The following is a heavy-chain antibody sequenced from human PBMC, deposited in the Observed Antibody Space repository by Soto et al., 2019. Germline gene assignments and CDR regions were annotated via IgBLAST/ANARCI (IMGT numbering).Heavy chain of an antibody. CDR3: ARELRITMIVVGPGFDY. J-gene: IGHJ4*02. Sequence: GGSLRLSCAASGFNFSSYAMHWVRQATGKGLEWVAVISYDGSNKYYADSVKGRFTISRDNSKNTLYLQMNSLRAEDTAVYYCARELRITMIVVGPGFDYWGQGTLVTVSS. D-gene: IGHD3-22*01. CDR1: GFNFSSYA. V-gene: IGHV3-30-3*01. CDR2: ISYDGSNK.